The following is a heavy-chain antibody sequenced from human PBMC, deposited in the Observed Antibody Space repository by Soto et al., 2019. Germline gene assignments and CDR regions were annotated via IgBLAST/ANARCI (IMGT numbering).Heavy chain of an antibody. Sequence: QSTLKESGPTLVNPTQTLTLTCTFSGFSLSTSGVGVRWIRQPPGQALQWRALIYWHADKRYSPSLKSRLTLTNDTSKNQAVLTTTNMDPVDTATYYCADSSRGRDYSGSRCYYFDYWGQGTVVTVSS. CDR2: IYWHADK. D-gene: IGHD2-15*01. V-gene: IGHV2-5*01. CDR1: GFSLSTSGVG. CDR3: ADSSRGRDYSGSRCYYFDY. J-gene: IGHJ4*02.